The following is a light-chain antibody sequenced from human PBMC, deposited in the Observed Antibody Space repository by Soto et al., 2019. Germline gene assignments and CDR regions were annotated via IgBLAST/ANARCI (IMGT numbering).Light chain of an antibody. Sequence: QSALTPPASVSGSPGQSITISCTGTSSDVGAYNLVSWYQQHPGRAPKLFIFDVSDRPSGVSDRCSGSKSGNTASLTISGLQAEDEASYYCSSYTNTSTLVFGGGTKVTVL. CDR2: DVS. V-gene: IGLV2-14*02. J-gene: IGLJ3*02. CDR1: SSDVGAYNL. CDR3: SSYTNTSTLV.